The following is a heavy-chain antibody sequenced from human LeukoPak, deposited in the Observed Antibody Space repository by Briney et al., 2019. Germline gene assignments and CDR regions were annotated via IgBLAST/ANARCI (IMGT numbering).Heavy chain of an antibody. D-gene: IGHD6-13*01. CDR3: ARGQPHSSSWYILPYYYYYMDV. J-gene: IGHJ6*03. Sequence: EASVKVSCKASGYSFPAKYMHWVRQAPGQGLEWMGWINPNSGGTNYAQKFQGRVTMTRDTSISTAYMELSRLRSDDTAVYYCARGQPHSSSWYILPYYYYYMDVWGKGTTVTVSS. V-gene: IGHV1-2*02. CDR2: INPNSGGT. CDR1: GYSFPAKY.